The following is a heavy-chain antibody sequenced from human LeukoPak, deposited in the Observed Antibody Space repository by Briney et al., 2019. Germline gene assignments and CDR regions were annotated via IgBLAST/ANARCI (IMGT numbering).Heavy chain of an antibody. CDR1: GDSVSSNSAA. D-gene: IGHD3-22*01. V-gene: IGHV6-1*01. CDR2: TYYRSKWYN. J-gene: IGHJ3*02. Sequence: QTLSLTCAISGDSVSSNSAAWNWIRQSSSRGLEWLGRTYYRSKWYNDYAVSAKSRITINPDTSKNQFSLQLNSVTPEDTAVYYCVRDRGTSGYYAFDIWGQGTMVTVSS. CDR3: VRDRGTSGYYAFDI.